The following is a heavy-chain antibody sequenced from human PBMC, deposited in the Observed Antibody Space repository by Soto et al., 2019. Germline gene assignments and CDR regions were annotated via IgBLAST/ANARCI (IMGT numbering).Heavy chain of an antibody. D-gene: IGHD3-10*01. CDR1: EFTFSGRS. CDR3: ARGWFGPDV. CDR2: IDKVGTDS. V-gene: IGHV3-74*01. Sequence: VQLVESGGGLVQPGGSLRLSCAASEFTFSGRSVHWVRQAPGKGLVWVSGIDKVGTDSTYADYVKGRFTSSRDNAKNTVYLQMNSLGVEDTAVYYCARGWFGPDVWGKGTTVTVSS. J-gene: IGHJ6*01.